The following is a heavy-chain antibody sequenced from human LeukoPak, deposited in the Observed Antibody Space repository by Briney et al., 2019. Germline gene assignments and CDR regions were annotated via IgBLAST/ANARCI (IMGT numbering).Heavy chain of an antibody. Sequence: ASVKVSCKASGGTFISYAISWVRQAPGQGLEWMGGIIPIFGTANYAQKFQGRVTITADESTSTAYMELSSLRSEDTAVYYCARDEESRYYLDYWGQGTLVTVSS. CDR2: IIPIFGTA. V-gene: IGHV1-69*13. CDR1: GGTFISYA. D-gene: IGHD2-2*01. CDR3: ARDEESRYYLDY. J-gene: IGHJ4*02.